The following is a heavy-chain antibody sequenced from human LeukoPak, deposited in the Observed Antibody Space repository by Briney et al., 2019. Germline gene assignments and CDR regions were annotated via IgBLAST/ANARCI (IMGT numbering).Heavy chain of an antibody. CDR1: GFTFGSYA. V-gene: IGHV3-23*01. J-gene: IGHJ5*02. Sequence: GGSLRLSCAASGFTFGSYAMSWVRQAPGKGLEWVSAISGSGGSTYYADSVKGRFTISRDNSKNTLYLQMNSLRAEDTAVYYCAKDSTLRLRYNWFDPWGQRTLVTVSS. CDR2: ISGSGGST. CDR3: AKDSTLRLRYNWFDP. D-gene: IGHD2/OR15-2a*01.